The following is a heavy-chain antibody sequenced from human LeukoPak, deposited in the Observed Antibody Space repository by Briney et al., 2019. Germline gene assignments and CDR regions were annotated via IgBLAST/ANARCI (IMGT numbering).Heavy chain of an antibody. CDR2: IYPGDSDT. V-gene: IGHV5-51*01. D-gene: IGHD3-10*01. CDR3: ARSLRRLLWFGESSPPSFDY. CDR1: GYSFTSYW. J-gene: IGHJ4*02. Sequence: GESLKISCKGSGYSFTSYWIGWVRQMPGKGLEWMGIIYPGDSDTRYSPSFQGQVTISADKSISTAYLQWSSLKASDTAMYYCARSLRRLLWFGESSPPSFDYWGQGTLVTVSS.